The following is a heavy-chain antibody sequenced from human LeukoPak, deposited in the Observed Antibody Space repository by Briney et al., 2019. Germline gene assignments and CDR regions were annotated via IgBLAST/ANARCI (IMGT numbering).Heavy chain of an antibody. CDR2: ISSSGSTI. CDR1: GFTFSDYY. Sequence: KAGGSLRLSCAASGFTFSDYYMSWIRQAPGKGLEWVSYISSSGSTIYNADSVKGRFTISRDNAKNSLYLQMNSLRAEDTAVYYCARDPRGVPAASFFDYWGQGTLVTVSS. CDR3: ARDPRGVPAASFFDY. V-gene: IGHV3-11*01. J-gene: IGHJ4*02. D-gene: IGHD2-2*01.